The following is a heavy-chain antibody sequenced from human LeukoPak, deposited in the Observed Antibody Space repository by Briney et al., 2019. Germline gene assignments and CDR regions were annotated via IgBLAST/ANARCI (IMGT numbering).Heavy chain of an antibody. V-gene: IGHV4-34*01. Sequence: SETLSLTCAVYGGSFSGYYWSWIRQPPGKGLEWIGEINHSGSTNYNPPLKSRVTISVDTSKNQFSLKLSSVTAADTAVYYCARDGRSPFDYWGQGTLVTVSS. CDR3: ARDGRSPFDY. D-gene: IGHD3/OR15-3a*01. CDR1: GGSFSGYY. CDR2: INHSGST. J-gene: IGHJ4*02.